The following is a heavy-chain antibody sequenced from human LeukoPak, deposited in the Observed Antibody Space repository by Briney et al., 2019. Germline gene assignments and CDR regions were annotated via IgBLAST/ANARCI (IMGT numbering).Heavy chain of an antibody. CDR2: MNPNSGNT. CDR3: AREVYCSGGSCYGGFDY. D-gene: IGHD2-15*01. V-gene: IGHV1-8*01. J-gene: IGHJ4*02. CDR1: GYTFTSYD. Sequence: ASVKVSCKASGYTFTSYDINWVRQATGQGLEWMGWMNPNSGNTGYAQKFQGRVTMTRNTSISTAYMELSRLRSEDSAVYYCAREVYCSGGSCYGGFDYWGQGTLVTVSS.